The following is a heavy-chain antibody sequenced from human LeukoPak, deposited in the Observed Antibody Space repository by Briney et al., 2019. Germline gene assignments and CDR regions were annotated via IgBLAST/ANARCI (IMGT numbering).Heavy chain of an antibody. Sequence: PGGSLRFSCAASGFTVSSNYMSWVRQAPGKGLEWVSVIYSDNTHYSDSVKGRFTISRDNSKNTLYLQMNSLRAEDTAVYYCARRAGAYSHPYDYWGQGTLVTVSS. CDR2: IYSDNT. CDR1: GFTVSSNY. D-gene: IGHD4/OR15-4a*01. V-gene: IGHV3-53*01. J-gene: IGHJ4*02. CDR3: ARRAGAYSHPYDY.